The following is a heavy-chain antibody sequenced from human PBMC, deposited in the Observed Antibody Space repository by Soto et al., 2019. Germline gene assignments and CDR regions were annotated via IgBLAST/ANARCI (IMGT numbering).Heavy chain of an antibody. V-gene: IGHV3-53*01. CDR1: GFTVSSNY. CDR3: AREAVAGPYYYGMDV. CDR2: IYSGGST. J-gene: IGHJ6*02. Sequence: HPGGSLRLSCAASGFTVSSNYMSWVRQAPGKGLEWVSVIYSGGSTYYADSVKGRFTISRDNSKNTLYLQMNSLRAEDTAVYYCAREAVAGPYYYGMDVWGQGTTVTVSS. D-gene: IGHD6-19*01.